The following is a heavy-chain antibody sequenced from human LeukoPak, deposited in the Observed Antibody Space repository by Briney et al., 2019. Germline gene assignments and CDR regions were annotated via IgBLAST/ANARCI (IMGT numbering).Heavy chain of an antibody. J-gene: IGHJ6*02. CDR2: IRSKAYSYAT. V-gene: IGHV3-73*01. CDR3: TRVVPAVSGMDV. D-gene: IGHD2-2*01. Sequence: GGSLRLSCAASGFTLSDSTLHWVRQASGQGLEWVGRIRSKAYSYATAYAASVKGRFTISRDDSKNTAFPQMNSLNTEDTAVYYCTRVVPAVSGMDVWGQGTTVTVSS. CDR1: GFTLSDST.